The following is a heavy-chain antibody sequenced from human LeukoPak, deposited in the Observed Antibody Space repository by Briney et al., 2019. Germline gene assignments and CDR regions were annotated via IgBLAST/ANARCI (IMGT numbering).Heavy chain of an antibody. D-gene: IGHD3-16*01. Sequence: GASVKVSCKASGVTFSSYAMSWVRQAPGQGLEWMGGIIPMFKTPKYVQKFQDRLTITADESTRTAYMELNSLRSADTAVYSCARDGGGSVDYWGHGTLITVSS. V-gene: IGHV1-69*01. CDR1: GVTFSSYA. J-gene: IGHJ4*01. CDR2: IIPMFKTP. CDR3: ARDGGGSVDY.